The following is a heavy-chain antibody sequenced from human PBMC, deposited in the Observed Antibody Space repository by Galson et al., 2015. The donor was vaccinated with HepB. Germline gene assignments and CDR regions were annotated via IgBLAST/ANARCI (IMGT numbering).Heavy chain of an antibody. CDR1: GGSISSSNW. CDR2: IYHSGST. V-gene: IGHV4-4*02. Sequence: SETLSLTCAVSGGSISSSNWWSWVRQPPGKGLEWIGEIYHSGSTNYNPSLKSRVTISIDKSKNHFSLKLSSVTAADTAVYYCARLGYCTSSSCYKGEDAFDIWGQGTMVTVSS. CDR3: ARLGYCTSSSCYKGEDAFDI. J-gene: IGHJ3*02. D-gene: IGHD2-2*02.